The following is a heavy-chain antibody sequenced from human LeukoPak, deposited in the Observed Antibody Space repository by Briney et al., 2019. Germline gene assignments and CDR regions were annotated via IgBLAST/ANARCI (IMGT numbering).Heavy chain of an antibody. J-gene: IGHJ4*02. V-gene: IGHV1-2*02. D-gene: IGHD5-18*01. Sequence: ASVRVSCKASGYTFTGYYMHWVRQAPGQGLEWLGWISPNTGGTHYAQYFQDRVTMTRDTSISTAYMELSRLTSDDTAVYYCARDGRLRNGYDNFYIWGQGTLVTVSS. CDR1: GYTFTGYY. CDR2: ISPNTGGT. CDR3: ARDGRLRNGYDNFYI.